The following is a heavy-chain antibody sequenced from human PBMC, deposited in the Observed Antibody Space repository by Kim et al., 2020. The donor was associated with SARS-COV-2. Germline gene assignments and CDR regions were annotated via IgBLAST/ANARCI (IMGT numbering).Heavy chain of an antibody. V-gene: IGHV4-61*02. Sequence: SETLSLTCTVSGGSISSGSYYWSWIRQPAGKGLEWIGRVYTSGSTNYNPSLKSRVTISVDTSKNKFSLKLSSVTAADTAVYYCARESIYSYVHNDAFDIWGQGTMVTVSS. CDR3: ARESIYSYVHNDAFDI. CDR1: GGSISSGSYY. D-gene: IGHD5-18*01. CDR2: VYTSGST. J-gene: IGHJ3*02.